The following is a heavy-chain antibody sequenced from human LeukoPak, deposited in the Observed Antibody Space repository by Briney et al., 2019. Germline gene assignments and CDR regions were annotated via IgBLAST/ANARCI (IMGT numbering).Heavy chain of an antibody. CDR1: GFTFSSYA. Sequence: GGSLRLSCAASGFTFSSYAMHWVRQAPGKGLEWVAVISYDGSNKYYADSVKGRFTISRDNSKNTLYLQMNSLRAEDTAVYYCARTEYYYGSGSGDYWGQGTLVTDSS. CDR2: ISYDGSNK. V-gene: IGHV3-30*01. D-gene: IGHD3-10*01. J-gene: IGHJ4*02. CDR3: ARTEYYYGSGSGDY.